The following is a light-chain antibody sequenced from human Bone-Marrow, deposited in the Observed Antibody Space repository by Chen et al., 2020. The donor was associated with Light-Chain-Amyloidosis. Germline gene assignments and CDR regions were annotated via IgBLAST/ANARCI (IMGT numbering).Light chain of an antibody. V-gene: IGLV2-23*01. CDR3: CSYAGSSTLV. CDR2: EDS. Sequence: QSALTQPASVSGSPGPPITISCTGTSSDVRSYNLVSWYQQHPGKAPKLMIYEDSKRPSGVSNRFSGSKSSNTASLTISGLQAEDEADYYCCSYAGSSTLVFGGGTKLTVL. CDR1: SSDVRSYNL. J-gene: IGLJ2*01.